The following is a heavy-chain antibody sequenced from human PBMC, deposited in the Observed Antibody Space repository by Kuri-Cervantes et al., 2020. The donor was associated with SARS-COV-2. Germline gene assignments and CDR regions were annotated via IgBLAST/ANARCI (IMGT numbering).Heavy chain of an antibody. D-gene: IGHD2-21*01. CDR3: AKDRVGVQDF. Sequence: LSLTCAASGFNFSRTDMHWVRQAPGKGLEWVAVISHDGKNKKCIASGKGRFTISRDSSQNTLYLHMKSLRSEDTAMYYCAKDRVGVQDFWGQGTLVTVSS. J-gene: IGHJ4*02. V-gene: IGHV3-30*18. CDR1: GFNFSRTD. CDR2: ISHDGKNK.